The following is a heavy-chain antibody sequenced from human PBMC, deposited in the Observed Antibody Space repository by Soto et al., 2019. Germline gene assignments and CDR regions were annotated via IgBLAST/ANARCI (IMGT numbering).Heavy chain of an antibody. V-gene: IGHV3-13*01. J-gene: IGHJ4*02. CDR3: ARESGEQWLYTFDY. CDR2: IGTAGDT. D-gene: IGHD6-19*01. CDR1: GFTFSSYD. Sequence: EVQLVESGGGLVQPGGSLRLSCAASGFTFSSYDMHGVRQATGKGLKWVSAIGTAGDTYYPGSLKGRFTISRENAKNSLYLQMNRLRAGDTAVYYCARESGEQWLYTFDYWGQGTLVTVSS.